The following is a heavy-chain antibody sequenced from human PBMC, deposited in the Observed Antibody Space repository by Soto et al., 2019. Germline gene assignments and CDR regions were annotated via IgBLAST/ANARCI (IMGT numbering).Heavy chain of an antibody. Sequence: PSETLSLTCSVSGASIYNGGYFWSWIRQSPGKGLEWIGHIHNSGSPYNNPSLKSRVTISVDTSKNQFSLKLSSVTAADTAVYYCARSIDPWGQGTLVTVSS. CDR2: IHNSGSP. CDR3: ARSIDP. CDR1: GASIYNGGYF. J-gene: IGHJ5*02. V-gene: IGHV4-31*03.